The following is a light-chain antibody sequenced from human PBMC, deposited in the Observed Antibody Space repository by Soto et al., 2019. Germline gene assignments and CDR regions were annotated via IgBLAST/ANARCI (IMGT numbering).Light chain of an antibody. CDR2: GAS. CDR3: QQYVSSPWA. Sequence: EIVLTQSPGTLSLSPGGRATLSCRASRSVSSNFLAWYQQKPGQAPRLLIYGASSRATGIPDRFSGSGSGTDFTLTISRLEPEDFAVYYCQQYVSSPWAFGQGTRLEIK. V-gene: IGKV3-20*01. CDR1: RSVSSNF. J-gene: IGKJ5*01.